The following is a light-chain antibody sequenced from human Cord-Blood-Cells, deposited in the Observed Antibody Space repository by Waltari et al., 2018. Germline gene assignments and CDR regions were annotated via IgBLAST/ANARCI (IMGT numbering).Light chain of an antibody. CDR2: EGS. CDR1: SSHGGSYNL. Sequence: QSALTQPASVSGSPGQSITISCTGTSSHGGSYNLVPWYQQHPGKAPKLMIYEGSKRPSGVSNRFSGSKSGNTASLTISGLQAEDEADYYCCSYAGSSTWVFGGGTKLTVL. CDR3: CSYAGSSTWV. J-gene: IGLJ3*02. V-gene: IGLV2-23*01.